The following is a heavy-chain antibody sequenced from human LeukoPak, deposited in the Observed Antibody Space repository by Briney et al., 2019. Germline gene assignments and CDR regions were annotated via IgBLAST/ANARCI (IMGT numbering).Heavy chain of an antibody. V-gene: IGHV3-66*01. CDR1: GFTVSNSY. Sequence: GGSLRLSCAASGFTVSNSYMSWVRQAPGKGLEWVSVIYSGGSTYYADSVKGRFTISRDNSKNTLYLQMNSLRAEDTAVYYCAREGSYYDSSGYLKFDYWGQGTLVTVSS. CDR3: AREGSYYDSSGYLKFDY. CDR2: IYSGGST. J-gene: IGHJ4*02. D-gene: IGHD3-22*01.